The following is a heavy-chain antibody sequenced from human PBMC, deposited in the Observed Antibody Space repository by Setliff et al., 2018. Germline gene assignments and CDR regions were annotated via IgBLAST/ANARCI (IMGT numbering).Heavy chain of an antibody. V-gene: IGHV3-30-3*01. D-gene: IGHD4-4*01. CDR3: AAVTRLLAY. CDR2: MSYDGSNK. J-gene: IGHJ4*02. Sequence: GGSLRLSCAASGFTFTNYIIHWDRQAPVKGMEWVAVMSYDGSNKYYADSVKGRFTISRDNSKNTLYLQMNSLRAEDTAVYYCAAVTRLLAYWGQGTLVTVSS. CDR1: GFTFTNYI.